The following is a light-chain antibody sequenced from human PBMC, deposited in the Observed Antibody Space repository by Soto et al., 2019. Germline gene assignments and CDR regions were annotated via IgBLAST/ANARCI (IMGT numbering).Light chain of an antibody. V-gene: IGLV2-14*03. Sequence: QSVLTQPASVSGSPGQSITISCTGTSSEVGGYNYVSWYQHHPGKAPKLIIYDVSNRPSVFSNLFSGSKSGNTASLTISGLQPEDEADYYCSSYTTSNTRQIVFGTGTKVTVL. CDR1: SSEVGGYNY. CDR2: DVS. CDR3: SSYTTSNTRQIV. J-gene: IGLJ1*01.